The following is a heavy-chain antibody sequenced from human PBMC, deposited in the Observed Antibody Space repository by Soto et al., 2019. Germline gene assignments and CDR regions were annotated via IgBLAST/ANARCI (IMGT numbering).Heavy chain of an antibody. V-gene: IGHV6-1*01. CDR2: TYYRSKWYN. CDR1: GDSVSSNSAA. D-gene: IGHD6-19*01. Sequence: PSQTLSLTCAISGDSVSSNSAAWNWIRQSPSRGLEWLGRTYYRSKWYNDYAVSVKSRITINPDTSKNQFSLQLNSVTPEDTAVYYCARVPGHEASSGWKYYYGMDVWGQGTTVTVSS. CDR3: ARVPGHEASSGWKYYYGMDV. J-gene: IGHJ6*02.